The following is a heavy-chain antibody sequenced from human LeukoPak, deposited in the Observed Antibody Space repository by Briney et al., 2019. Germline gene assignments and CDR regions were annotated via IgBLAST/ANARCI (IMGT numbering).Heavy chain of an antibody. V-gene: IGHV5-10-1*01. CDR2: IDPGDSYT. Sequence: GASLQISCKGSGYSFTSYWITWVRQMPGKGLEWMGRIDPGDSYTIYNPSFQGHVTISTDKSIRTAYLQWSSLAASDTAMYYCARRGYSYAYDYWGQGTLVTVSS. D-gene: IGHD5-18*01. CDR3: ARRGYSYAYDY. J-gene: IGHJ4*02. CDR1: GYSFTSYW.